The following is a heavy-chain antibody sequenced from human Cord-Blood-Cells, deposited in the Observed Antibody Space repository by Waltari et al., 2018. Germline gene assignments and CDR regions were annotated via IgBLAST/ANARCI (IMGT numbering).Heavy chain of an antibody. D-gene: IGHD4-17*01. CDR1: GFTVSNTY. CDR2: IYTGGST. Sequence: EVQLVETGGGLIQPGGSLRLSCAASGFTVSNTYMSRARQAPGKGLEWCSVIYTGGSTYNAYSVKGLFTISRDNSKNTLYLQMNSLRAEDTAVYYCARLPFDYGDYFDYWGQGTLVTVSS. V-gene: IGHV3-53*02. J-gene: IGHJ4*02. CDR3: ARLPFDYGDYFDY.